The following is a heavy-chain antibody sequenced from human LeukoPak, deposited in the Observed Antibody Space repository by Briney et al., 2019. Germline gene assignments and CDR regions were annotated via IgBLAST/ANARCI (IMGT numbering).Heavy chain of an antibody. CDR3: ARHDYGDYVGYFDY. V-gene: IGHV1-2*02. Sequence: ASVKVSCKASGYTFTGYYMHWVRQAPGQGLEWMGWINPNSGGTNYARKFQGRVTMTRDTSISTAYMELSRLRSDDTAVYYCARHDYGDYVGYFDYWGQGTLVTVSS. D-gene: IGHD4-17*01. CDR1: GYTFTGYY. CDR2: INPNSGGT. J-gene: IGHJ4*02.